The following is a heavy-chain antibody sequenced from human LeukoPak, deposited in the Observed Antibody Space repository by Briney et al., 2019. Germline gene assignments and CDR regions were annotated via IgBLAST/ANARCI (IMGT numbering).Heavy chain of an antibody. J-gene: IGHJ4*02. D-gene: IGHD3-22*01. CDR3: ATIDGHYDSSGY. CDR2: ISAYNSNT. Sequence: GASVKVSCKASGYTFTSYGISWVRQAPGQGLEWMGWISAYNSNTNYAQKFQGRVTMTEDTSTDTAYMELSSLRSEDTAVYYCATIDGHYDSSGYWGQGTLVIVSS. V-gene: IGHV1-18*01. CDR1: GYTFTSYG.